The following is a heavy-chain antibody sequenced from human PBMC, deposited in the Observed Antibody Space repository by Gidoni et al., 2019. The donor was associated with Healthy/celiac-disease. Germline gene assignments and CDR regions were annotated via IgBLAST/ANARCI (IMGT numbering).Heavy chain of an antibody. V-gene: IGHV4-39*01. CDR2: IYYSGSP. CDR1: GGSISSSSYY. J-gene: IGHJ6*02. CDR3: ARRRSTIFGVDYGMDV. Sequence: QLQLQESGTGLVKPSETMSLTCPVSGGSISSSSYYWSWISQPPGKGLEWIGGIYYSGSPYYNPSLKIRVTISVDTSKNQFSLKLSSVTAADTAVYYCARRRSTIFGVDYGMDVWGQGTTVTVSS. D-gene: IGHD3-3*01.